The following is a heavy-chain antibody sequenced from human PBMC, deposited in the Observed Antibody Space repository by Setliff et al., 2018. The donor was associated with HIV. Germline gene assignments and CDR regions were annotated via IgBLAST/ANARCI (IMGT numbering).Heavy chain of an antibody. CDR3: ARVPPEYSSSSQAFDI. J-gene: IGHJ3*02. V-gene: IGHV4-59*11. Sequence: PSETLSLTCTVSGSSISGHFWTWIRQPPGTGLEWIGYIYTTGSTNYNPSLTSRVTISVDTSKNKFSLKMRSVTAADTAVYYCARVPPEYSSSSQAFDIWGQGTKVTVSS. CDR2: IYTTGST. CDR1: GSSISGHF. D-gene: IGHD6-6*01.